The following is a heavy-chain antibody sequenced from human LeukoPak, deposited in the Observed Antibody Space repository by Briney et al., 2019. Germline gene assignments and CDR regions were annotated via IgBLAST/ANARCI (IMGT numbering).Heavy chain of an antibody. J-gene: IGHJ3*02. Sequence: GGSLTLSCAASGFTFSSYEMNCVRQAPGKGLEWVSYITSSGSTIYYAGSVKGRFTISRDNAKNSLYLQMNSLRAEDTAVYYCARFVRAYAFDIWGQGTMVTVSS. CDR3: ARFVRAYAFDI. V-gene: IGHV3-48*03. D-gene: IGHD2-8*01. CDR2: ITSSGSTI. CDR1: GFTFSSYE.